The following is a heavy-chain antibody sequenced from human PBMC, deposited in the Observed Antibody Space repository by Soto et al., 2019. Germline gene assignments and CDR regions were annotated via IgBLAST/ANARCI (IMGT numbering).Heavy chain of an antibody. D-gene: IGHD3-10*01. CDR2: IYHSGST. J-gene: IGHJ4*02. Sequence: SETLSLTCTVSCGSIRTSGYSWGLIRRPPGKGLEWIGTIYHSGSTNYNPSLKSRVTISVDTSKNQFSLKLSSVTAADTAVYYCARGRWFGEFMYFDYWGQGTLVTVSS. CDR1: CGSIRTSGYS. CDR3: ARGRWFGEFMYFDY. V-gene: IGHV4-39*07.